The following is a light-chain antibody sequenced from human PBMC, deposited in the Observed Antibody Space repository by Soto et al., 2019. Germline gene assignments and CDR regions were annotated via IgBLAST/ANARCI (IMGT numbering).Light chain of an antibody. CDR1: QSVTSRY. J-gene: IGKJ2*01. V-gene: IGKV3-20*01. CDR2: GAS. Sequence: EIVLTQSPGTLSLFPVEIATLSCKASQSVTSRYLAWYQQKPGQAPRLFIYGASSSATGIPDRFSGSGSGTDFNIKISRLEPEDFAVYFCQQYNNSPEYTFGQGPKLEIK. CDR3: QQYNNSPEYT.